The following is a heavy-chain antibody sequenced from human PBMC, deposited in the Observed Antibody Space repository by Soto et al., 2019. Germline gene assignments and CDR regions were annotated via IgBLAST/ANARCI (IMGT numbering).Heavy chain of an antibody. J-gene: IGHJ5*02. V-gene: IGHV3-48*01. CDR1: GFTFSSYS. Sequence: EVQLVESGGGLVQPGGSLRLSCAASGFTFSSYSMNWVSQAPGKGLEWVSYIRSSSGTIYYADSVKGRFTISRDNAKNSLYLQMNSLRAEDTAVYYCVRDVRAAGAGGWFDPWGQGTLVTVSS. CDR3: VRDVRAAGAGGWFDP. D-gene: IGHD6-13*01. CDR2: IRSSSGTI.